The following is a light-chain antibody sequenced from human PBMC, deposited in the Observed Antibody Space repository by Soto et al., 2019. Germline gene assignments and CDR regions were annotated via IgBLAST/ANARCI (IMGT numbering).Light chain of an antibody. CDR1: SSDIGGYNY. J-gene: IGLJ2*01. CDR2: EVS. V-gene: IGLV2-14*01. CDR3: SSNTDSSTVI. Sequence: QSVLTQPASVSGSPGQSITISCTGTSSDIGGYNYVSWYQHYPGKAPKLMICEVSNRPSGVSNRFSGSKSGNTASLTISGLRAEDEADYYCSSNTDSSTVIFGGGTKLTVL.